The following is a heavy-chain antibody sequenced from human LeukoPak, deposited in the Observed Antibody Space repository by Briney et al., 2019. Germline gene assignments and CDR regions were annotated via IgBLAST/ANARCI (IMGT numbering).Heavy chain of an antibody. Sequence: PSETLSLTCTVSGGAISSYYWSWIRQPPGKGLEWIGYIYYSGSTNYNPSLKSRVTISVDTSRNQFSLKLSSVTAADTAAYYCARTNYGSGSYYTLYYFDYWGQGTLVTVSS. D-gene: IGHD3-10*01. V-gene: IGHV4-59*01. CDR2: IYYSGST. CDR3: ARTNYGSGSYYTLYYFDY. CDR1: GGAISSYY. J-gene: IGHJ4*02.